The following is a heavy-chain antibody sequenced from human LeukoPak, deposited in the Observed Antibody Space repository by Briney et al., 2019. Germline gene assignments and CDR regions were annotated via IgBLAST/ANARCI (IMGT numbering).Heavy chain of an antibody. CDR2: ISSSSSHI. CDR1: GFTFSDYS. D-gene: IGHD3-22*01. Sequence: GGSLRLSCAASGFTFSDYSMNWVRQAPGKGLEWASSISSSSSHIYYADSVKGRFTISRDNAKNSLYLQMNSLRAEDTAVYYCAKDPPYYYDSSGYGGGAFDIWGQGTMVTVSS. V-gene: IGHV3-21*04. CDR3: AKDPPYYYDSSGYGGGAFDI. J-gene: IGHJ3*02.